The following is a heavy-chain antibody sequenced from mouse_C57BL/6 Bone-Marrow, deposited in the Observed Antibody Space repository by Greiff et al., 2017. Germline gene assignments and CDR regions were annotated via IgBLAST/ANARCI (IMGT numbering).Heavy chain of an antibody. CDR3: ARDGSGSSFDY. D-gene: IGHD1-1*01. J-gene: IGHJ2*01. V-gene: IGHV1-69*01. Sequence: VQLQQPGAELVMPGASVKLSCKASGYTFTSYWMHWVKQRPGQGLEWIGEIDPSDSSTNYNQKFKGKSTLTVDKSSSTAYMQLSSLTSEDSAVYYCARDGSGSSFDYWGKGTTLTVSS. CDR2: IDPSDSST. CDR1: GYTFTSYW.